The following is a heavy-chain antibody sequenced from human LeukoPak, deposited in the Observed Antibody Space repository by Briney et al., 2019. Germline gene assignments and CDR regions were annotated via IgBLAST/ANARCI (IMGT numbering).Heavy chain of an antibody. CDR1: GGSIISSSYN. CDR3: ARLPTGYPNWFDP. V-gene: IGHV4-39*01. D-gene: IGHD3-9*01. Sequence: SETLSLTCAVSGGSIISSSYNWGWIRQPPGKGLEWIGTIYHSGTTYYNPSLKSRVTISVDTSKNQFFLKLSSVTAADTAVYYCARLPTGYPNWFDPWGQGTLVTVSS. J-gene: IGHJ5*02. CDR2: IYHSGTT.